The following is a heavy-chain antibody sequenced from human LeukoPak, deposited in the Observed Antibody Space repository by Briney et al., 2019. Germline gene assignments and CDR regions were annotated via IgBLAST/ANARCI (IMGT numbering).Heavy chain of an antibody. J-gene: IGHJ6*03. V-gene: IGHV1-18*01. Sequence: ASVKVSCKASGYTFTSYGISWVRQAPGQGLEWMGWISAYNGNTNYAQKLQGRVTMTTDTSTSTAYMELRSLRSDDTAVYYCARIRLLWFGEPDYYYMDVWGKGTTVTISS. CDR1: GYTFTSYG. D-gene: IGHD3-10*01. CDR2: ISAYNGNT. CDR3: ARIRLLWFGEPDYYYMDV.